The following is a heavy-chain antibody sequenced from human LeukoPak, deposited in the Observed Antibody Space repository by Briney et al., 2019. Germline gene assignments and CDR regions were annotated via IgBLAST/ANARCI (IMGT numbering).Heavy chain of an antibody. Sequence: PGGSLRLSCEASGFTFSNYSMNWVRQAPGKGLEWVSYIRSSSSTIYYADSVKGRFTISRDNAKNSLYLQMNSLRAEDTAVYYCARRAGAYSHPYDYWGQGTLVTVSS. CDR1: GFTFSNYS. V-gene: IGHV3-48*01. CDR3: ARRAGAYSHPYDY. J-gene: IGHJ4*02. CDR2: IRSSSSTI. D-gene: IGHD4/OR15-4a*01.